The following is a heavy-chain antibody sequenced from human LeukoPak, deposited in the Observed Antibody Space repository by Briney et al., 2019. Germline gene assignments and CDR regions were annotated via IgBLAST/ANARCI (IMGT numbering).Heavy chain of an antibody. J-gene: IGHJ4*02. Sequence: GASVKVSCKASGYTFTGYYMHWVRQAPGQGLEWMGWINPNSGGTNYAQKFQGKVTMTRDTSISTAYMELSSLRSDDTAVYYCARADWNYANYWGQGTLVTVSS. CDR1: GYTFTGYY. V-gene: IGHV1-2*02. D-gene: IGHD1-7*01. CDR2: INPNSGGT. CDR3: ARADWNYANY.